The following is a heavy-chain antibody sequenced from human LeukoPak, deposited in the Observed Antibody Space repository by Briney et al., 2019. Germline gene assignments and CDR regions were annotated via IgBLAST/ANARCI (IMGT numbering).Heavy chain of an antibody. D-gene: IGHD2-15*01. CDR2: INPSSGGT. CDR1: GYTFTGYY. CDR3: ARNPLRYCRGGSCLDY. Sequence: ASVKVSCKASGYTFTGYYMHWVRQAPGQGLEWMGWINPSSGGTNYAQKFQGRVTMTRDTSTSTAYMDLSRLRSDDTAVYYCARNPLRYCRGGSCLDYWGQGTLVTVSS. V-gene: IGHV1-2*02. J-gene: IGHJ4*02.